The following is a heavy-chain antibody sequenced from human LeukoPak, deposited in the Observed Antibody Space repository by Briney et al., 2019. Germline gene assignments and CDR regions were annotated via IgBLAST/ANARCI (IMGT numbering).Heavy chain of an antibody. CDR1: GXTVSSNY. Sequence: PGGSLRLSCAASGXTVSSNYMSWVRQAPGKGLEWVSVIYSAGNTFYADSVKGRFTISRDNSKNTPYLQMNSLRAEDTAVYYCARARGTGGYYFDYWGQGTLVTVSS. D-gene: IGHD4-23*01. J-gene: IGHJ4*02. V-gene: IGHV3-66*01. CDR2: IYSAGNT. CDR3: ARARGTGGYYFDY.